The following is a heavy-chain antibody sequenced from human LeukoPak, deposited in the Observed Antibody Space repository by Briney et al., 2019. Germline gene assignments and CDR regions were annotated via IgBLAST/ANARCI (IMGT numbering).Heavy chain of an antibody. Sequence: PGGSLGLSCAASGFTFSSYAMSWVRQAPGKGLEWVSAISGSGGSTYYADSVKGRFTISRDNSKNTLYLQMNSLRAEDTAVYYCAKDGGSHDAFDIWSQGTMVTVSS. D-gene: IGHD2-15*01. CDR2: ISGSGGST. J-gene: IGHJ3*02. V-gene: IGHV3-23*01. CDR3: AKDGGSHDAFDI. CDR1: GFTFSSYA.